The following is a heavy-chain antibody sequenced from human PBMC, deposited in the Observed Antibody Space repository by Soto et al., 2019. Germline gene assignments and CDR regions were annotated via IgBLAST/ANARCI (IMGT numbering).Heavy chain of an antibody. V-gene: IGHV4-59*08. CDR2: IYYSGSA. CDR3: ARHARGRLDY. D-gene: IGHD3-10*01. J-gene: IGHJ4*02. CDR1: GGSIRSYY. Sequence: QVQLQESGPGLVKPSETLSLTCSVSGGSIRSYYWSWIRQPPGKGLEWIGYIYYSGSANFNSSFRTRVTVSVDTSKNQFSLKLSSVTAADTAIYDCARHARGRLDYWGQGTLVTVSS.